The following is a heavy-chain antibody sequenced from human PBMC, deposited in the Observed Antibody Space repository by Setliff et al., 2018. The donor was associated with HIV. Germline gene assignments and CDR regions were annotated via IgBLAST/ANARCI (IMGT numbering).Heavy chain of an antibody. CDR2: IKKDGSER. V-gene: IGHV3-7*01. CDR1: GFTFSNFW. J-gene: IGHJ4*03. CDR3: ARGGDYFDY. Sequence: GGSLRLSCAASGFTFSNFWMTWVRQAPGKGLEWVADIKKDGSERNYVDSVKGRFTISRDNAKNSLYLQMNSLRAEDTAVYYCARGGDYFDYWGQGTMVTVSS. D-gene: IGHD3-10*01.